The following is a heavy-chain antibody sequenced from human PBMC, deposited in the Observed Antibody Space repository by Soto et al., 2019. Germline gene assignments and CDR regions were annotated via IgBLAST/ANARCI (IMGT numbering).Heavy chain of an antibody. V-gene: IGHV4-59*12. Sequence: SETLSLTCTVSGGSISSYYWSWIRQPPGKGLEWIGYIYYSGRTNYNPSLKSRVTISVDTSKNQFSLKLSSVTAADTAVYYCARESRSWYGSIWDYWGQGTLVTVSS. J-gene: IGHJ4*02. CDR1: GGSISSYY. CDR3: ARESRSWYGSIWDY. CDR2: IYYSGRT. D-gene: IGHD6-13*01.